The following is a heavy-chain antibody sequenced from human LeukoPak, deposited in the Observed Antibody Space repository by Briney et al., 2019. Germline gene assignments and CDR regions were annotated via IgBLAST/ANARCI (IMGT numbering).Heavy chain of an antibody. CDR3: ARAAEVAGTRDY. D-gene: IGHD6-19*01. CDR2: RKQDGSEK. CDR1: GFTFSSYW. Sequence: TGGSLRLSCAASGFTFSSYWMSWVRQAPGKGLKWVANRKQDGSEKYYVDSVKGRFTISRYNAKNSLYLQMNSRSAEVTAVYYCARAAEVAGTRDYWGQGTLVTVSS. V-gene: IGHV3-7*01. J-gene: IGHJ4*02.